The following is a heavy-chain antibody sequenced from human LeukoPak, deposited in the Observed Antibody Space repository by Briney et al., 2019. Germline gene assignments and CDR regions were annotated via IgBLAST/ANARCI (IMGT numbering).Heavy chain of an antibody. CDR2: INWNSGNI. D-gene: IGHD3-22*01. V-gene: IGHV3-9*01. J-gene: IGHJ4*02. CDR1: GFTFDDYA. CDR3: AKESTYYYDSSGYFDY. Sequence: SLGLSCAASGFTFDDYAMHWVRQAPGKGLEWVSGINWNSGNIGYADSVKGRFTISRDNAKNSLYLQMNSLRAEDTALYYCAKESTYYYDSSGYFDYWGQGTLVTVSS.